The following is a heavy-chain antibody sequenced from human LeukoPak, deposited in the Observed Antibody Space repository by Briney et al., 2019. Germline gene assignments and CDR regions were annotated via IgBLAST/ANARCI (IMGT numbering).Heavy chain of an antibody. CDR2: IDPNSGGT. D-gene: IGHD2-2*01. CDR1: GYTFTIYY. J-gene: IGHJ2*01. Sequence: AASVKVSCKASGYTFTIYYIHWVRQAPGQGLEWIGWIDPNSGGTNYAQKFQGRVTLTRDTSISTAYMELNRLRSDDTAVYYCARSGGQIRNKYPWYFALWGRGTLVTVSS. V-gene: IGHV1-2*02. CDR3: ARSGGQIRNKYPWYFAL.